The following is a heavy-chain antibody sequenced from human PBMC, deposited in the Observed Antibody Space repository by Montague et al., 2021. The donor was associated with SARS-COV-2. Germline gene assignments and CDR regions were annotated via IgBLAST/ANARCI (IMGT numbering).Heavy chain of an antibody. V-gene: IGHV3-23*01. CDR2: ISGSGGST. CDR1: GFTFSSYA. J-gene: IGHJ6*02. CDR3: AKDIAVLGELSYYYGMDV. Sequence: SLRLSCPASGFTFSSYAMSWVRQAPGKGLEWVSAISGSGGSTYYADSVKSRFTISRDNSKNTLYLQMDSLRAEDTAVYYCAKDIAVLGELSYYYGMDVWGQGTTVTVSS. D-gene: IGHD3-10*01.